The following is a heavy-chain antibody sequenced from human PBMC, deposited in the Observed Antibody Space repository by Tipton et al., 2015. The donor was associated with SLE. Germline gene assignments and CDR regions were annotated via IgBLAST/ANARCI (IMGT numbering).Heavy chain of an antibody. CDR3: ARGFDGSPRYFDL. Sequence: QLVQSGAEVKKPGASVKVSCKSSDYPLTNYGITWVRQAPGQGLEWMGRIDSYNGYTKYAQNLQGRVTMTSDTSTNTAYMELRSLRYDDTAVYYCARGFDGSPRYFDLWGRGTLVTVSS. CDR2: IDSYNGYT. V-gene: IGHV1-18*04. J-gene: IGHJ2*01. D-gene: IGHD5-24*01. CDR1: DYPLTNYG.